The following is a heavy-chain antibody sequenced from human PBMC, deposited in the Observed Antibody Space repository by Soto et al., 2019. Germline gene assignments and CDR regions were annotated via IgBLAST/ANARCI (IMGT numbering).Heavy chain of an antibody. J-gene: IGHJ4*02. CDR1: GFTFSSYS. V-gene: IGHV3-21*01. CDR3: ARSFYSAMVVLRGEFDF. Sequence: GGSLRLSCAASGFTFSSYSMNWVRQAPGKGLEWVSSISSSSSYIYYADSVKGRFTISRDNAKNSLYLQMNSLRAEDTAVYYCARSFYSAMVVLRGEFDFWGQGTLVTVSS. CDR2: ISSSSSYI. D-gene: IGHD5-18*01.